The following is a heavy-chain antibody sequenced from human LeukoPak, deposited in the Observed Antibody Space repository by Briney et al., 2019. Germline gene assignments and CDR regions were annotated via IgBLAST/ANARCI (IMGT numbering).Heavy chain of an antibody. CDR1: GGSISSYY. D-gene: IGHD1-26*01. Sequence: SETLSLTCTVSGGSISSYYWSWIRQPPGKGLEWIGYIYYSGSTNYNPSLKSRVTISVDTSKNQFSLKLSSVTAADTAVYYCARGVPAGSYPTAGDLFRWSNWFDPWGQGTLVTVSS. CDR2: IYYSGST. CDR3: ARGVPAGSYPTAGDLFRWSNWFDP. V-gene: IGHV4-59*12. J-gene: IGHJ5*02.